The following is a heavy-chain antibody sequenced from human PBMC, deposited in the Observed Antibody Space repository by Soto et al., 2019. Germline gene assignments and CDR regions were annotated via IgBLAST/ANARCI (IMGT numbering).Heavy chain of an antibody. V-gene: IGHV4-34*01. D-gene: IGHD1-26*01. Sequence: LETLSPPCAVFGGSLSDYYWGWVPPPPGKGLEWIGEINHSGSFNYNPSLKSRVTISVDTPKNQFSLKLSSMTAADTAVYYWARLSGSNYYTVAFWGQGSLVTVSS. J-gene: IGHJ4*02. CDR3: ARLSGSNYYTVAF. CDR2: INHSGSF. CDR1: GGSLSDYY.